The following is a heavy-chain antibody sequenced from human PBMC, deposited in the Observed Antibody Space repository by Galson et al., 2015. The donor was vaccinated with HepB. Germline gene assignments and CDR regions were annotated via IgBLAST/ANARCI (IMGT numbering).Heavy chain of an antibody. J-gene: IGHJ6*02. CDR3: ATGPTTVTGYLVYGMDV. CDR1: GYTLTELS. CDR2: FDPEDGET. Sequence: SVKVSCKVSGYTLTELSMHWVRQAPGKGLEWMGGFDPEDGETIYAQKFQGRVTMTEHTSTDTAYMELSSLRSEDTAVYYCATGPTTVTGYLVYGMDVWGQGTTVTVSS. D-gene: IGHD3-9*01. V-gene: IGHV1-24*01.